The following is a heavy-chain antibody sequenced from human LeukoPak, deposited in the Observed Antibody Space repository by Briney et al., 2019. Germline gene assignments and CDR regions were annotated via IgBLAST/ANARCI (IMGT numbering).Heavy chain of an antibody. J-gene: IGHJ4*02. CDR1: GYTFTGYY. CDR2: INPNSGGT. D-gene: IGHD3-3*01. Sequence: ASVKVPCKASGYTFTGYYMHWVRQAPGQGLEWMGWINPNSGGTNYAQKFQGRVTMTRDTSISTAYMELSRLRSDDTAVYYCAREGFWRDLGDYWGQGTLVTASS. V-gene: IGHV1-2*02. CDR3: AREGFWRDLGDY.